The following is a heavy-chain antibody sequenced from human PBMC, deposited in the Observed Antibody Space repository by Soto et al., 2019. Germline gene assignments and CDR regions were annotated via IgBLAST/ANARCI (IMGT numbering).Heavy chain of an antibody. J-gene: IGHJ3*02. CDR3: ARDHGYAYAFDI. CDR2: IIPILAIA. V-gene: IGHV1-69*08. Sequence: HVQLVQSGAEVKKPASSVNVSCKASGGTFSSYTINWVRQSPGQGLEWMGRIIPILAIANYPQKFQGRVTITADKSTSTAYMELSSLRSEDTAVYYCARDHGYAYAFDIWGHGTMVTVSS. D-gene: IGHD5-12*01. CDR1: GGTFSSYT.